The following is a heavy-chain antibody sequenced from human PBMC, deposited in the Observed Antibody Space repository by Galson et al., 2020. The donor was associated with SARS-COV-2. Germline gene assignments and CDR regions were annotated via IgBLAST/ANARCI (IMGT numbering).Heavy chain of an antibody. CDR1: GFSLSNATMS. D-gene: IGHD3-3*02. V-gene: IGHV2-26*01. J-gene: IGHJ4*02. CDR3: ARVQREISIFGVVIMPFDC. CDR2: IFSNDEK. Sequence: SDPTMVKPTDTLTLTCTVSGFSLSNATMSVSWSLQPPEQALEWHAHIFSNDEKSYSTTLNSKHTISTDTYKSQVVLTMTNMDPVDTATYYCARVQREISIFGVVIMPFDCWGQGTLVTVSS.